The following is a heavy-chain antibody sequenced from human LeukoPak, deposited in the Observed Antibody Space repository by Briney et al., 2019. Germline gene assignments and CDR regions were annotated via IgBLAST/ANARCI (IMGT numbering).Heavy chain of an antibody. J-gene: IGHJ3*02. D-gene: IGHD2-2*01. CDR3: AREKGYCSSTSCKEDAFDI. V-gene: IGHV1-2*06. CDR1: GYTFTGYY. CDR2: INPNSGGT. Sequence: ASVKVSCKASGYTFTGYYMHWVRQAPGQGLEWMGRINPNSGGTNYAQKFQGRVTMTRDTSISTAYMELSRLRSDDTAVYYCAREKGYCSSTSCKEDAFDIWGQGTMVTVSS.